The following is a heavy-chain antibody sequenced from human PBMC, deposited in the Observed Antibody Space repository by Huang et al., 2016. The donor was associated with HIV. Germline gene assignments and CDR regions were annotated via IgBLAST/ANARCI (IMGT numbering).Heavy chain of an antibody. V-gene: IGHV3-30*04. Sequence: QERLVESGGGVVKPGRSLRLSCAASGFTFGSYALHWVRQAPGKGLEWVAVISYDGSNQHYVDSVKGRFTISRDNSKKMLYLQMNSLRMGDTAVYYCARGSAGVLWFGEMWGQGTLVTVSS. D-gene: IGHD3-10*01. J-gene: IGHJ4*02. CDR3: ARGSAGVLWFGEM. CDR2: ISYDGSNQ. CDR1: GFTFGSYA.